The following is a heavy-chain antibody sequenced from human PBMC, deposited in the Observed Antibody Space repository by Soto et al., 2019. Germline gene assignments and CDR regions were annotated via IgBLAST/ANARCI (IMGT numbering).Heavy chain of an antibody. J-gene: IGHJ6*02. CDR2: ISSSSSYI. D-gene: IGHD1-26*01. CDR3: ARDVGAEYPLDYYYGMDV. V-gene: IGHV3-21*01. CDR1: GFTFSSYS. Sequence: EVQLVESGGGLVKPGGSLRLSCAASGFTFSSYSMNWVRQAPGKGLEWVSSISSSSSYIYYADSVKGRFTISRDNAKNSLYLQMNSLRAEDTAVYYCARDVGAEYPLDYYYGMDVWGQGTTVTVSS.